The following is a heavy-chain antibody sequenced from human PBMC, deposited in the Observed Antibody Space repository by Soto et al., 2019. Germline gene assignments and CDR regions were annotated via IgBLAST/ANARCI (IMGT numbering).Heavy chain of an antibody. Sequence: EVQLLEAGGGLVQPGGSLRLSCAASGFTFNSSAMSWVRQAPGKGLEWVSTTSGGAGSTYYADSVKGRFTISRDNSKNTRYLQMNSLRSDDTAVYYCAKGRYRIGWYDPYFDYWGQGTLVTVSS. V-gene: IGHV3-23*01. CDR2: TSGGAGST. J-gene: IGHJ4*02. CDR1: GFTFNSSA. D-gene: IGHD6-19*01. CDR3: AKGRYRIGWYDPYFDY.